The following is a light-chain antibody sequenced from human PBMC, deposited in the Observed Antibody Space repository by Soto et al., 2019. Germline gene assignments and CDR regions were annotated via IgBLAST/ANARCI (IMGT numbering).Light chain of an antibody. CDR3: QHYGGSFT. V-gene: IGKV3-20*01. CDR2: GAS. CDR1: ERVSSVY. Sequence: EIVLTQSPGTLSLSPGERATLSCRASERVSSVYLAWYQHKPGQAPRLLIFGASSRATAIPDRFSGSGSGTYFTLTISRLEPEDFAVYYCQHYGGSFTFGQGTRLEIK. J-gene: IGKJ5*01.